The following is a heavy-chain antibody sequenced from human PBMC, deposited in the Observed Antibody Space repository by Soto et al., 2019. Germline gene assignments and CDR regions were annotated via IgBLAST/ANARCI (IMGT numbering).Heavy chain of an antibody. Sequence: ASVKVSCKASGYNFNIYGINWVRQASVQGLELMGWISAYDGKTTYAEKFQGRVTMTTDASTSTAYMELRGLRSDDTAVYYCARDPHEQWTSYRFAPWGQGTLVTVSS. CDR2: ISAYDGKT. V-gene: IGHV1-18*01. CDR1: GYNFNIYG. D-gene: IGHD6-19*01. J-gene: IGHJ5*02. CDR3: ARDPHEQWTSYRFAP.